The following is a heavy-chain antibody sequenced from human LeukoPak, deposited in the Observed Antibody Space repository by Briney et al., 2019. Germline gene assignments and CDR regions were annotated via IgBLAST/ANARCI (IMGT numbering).Heavy chain of an antibody. J-gene: IGHJ4*02. D-gene: IGHD1-26*01. CDR3: AISSGSYYGDDY. CDR2: IIPIFGTA. Sequence: GASVKVSCKASGGTFSSYAISWVRQAPGRGLEWMGRIIPIFGTANYAQKFQGRVTITTDESTSTAYMELSSLRSEDTAVYYCAISSGSYYGDDYWGQGTLVTVSS. CDR1: GGTFSSYA. V-gene: IGHV1-69*05.